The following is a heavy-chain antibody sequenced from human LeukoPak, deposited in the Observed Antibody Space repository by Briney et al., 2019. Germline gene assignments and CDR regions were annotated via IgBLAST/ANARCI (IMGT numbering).Heavy chain of an antibody. J-gene: IGHJ6*02. D-gene: IGHD2-15*01. V-gene: IGHV1-69*13. CDR3: AREAGYCSGGSCGYYYYYGMDV. CDR1: GGTFSSYA. Sequence: GASVKVSCKASGGTFSSYAISWVRQAPGQGLEWVGGIIPIFGTANYAQKFQGRVTITADESTSTAYMELSSLRSEDTAVYYCAREAGYCSGGSCGYYYYYGMDVWGQGTTVTVSS. CDR2: IIPIFGTA.